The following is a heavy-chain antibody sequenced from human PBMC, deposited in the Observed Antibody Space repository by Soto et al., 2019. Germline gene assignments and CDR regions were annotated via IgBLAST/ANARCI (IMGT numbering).Heavy chain of an antibody. V-gene: IGHV4-39*01. CDR3: ARQGYYGSGSYYKFRRFDP. J-gene: IGHJ5*02. CDR2: IYYSGST. D-gene: IGHD3-10*01. CDR1: GGSISSSSYY. Sequence: SETLSLTCTVSGGSISSSSYYWGWIRQPPGKGLEWIGSIYYSGSTYYNPSLKSRVTISVDTSKNQFSLKLSSVTAADTAVYYCARQGYYGSGSYYKFRRFDPWGQGTLVT.